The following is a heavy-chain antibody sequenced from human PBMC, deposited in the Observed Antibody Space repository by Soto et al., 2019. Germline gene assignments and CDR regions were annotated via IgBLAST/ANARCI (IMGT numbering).Heavy chain of an antibody. CDR3: ARASTTVTTLDY. Sequence: PSETLSLTCAVYGGSISSGGYSWSWIRQPPGKGLEWIGYIYHSGSTYYNPSLKSRVTISVDRSKNQFSLKLSSVTAADTAVYYCARASTTVTTLDYWGQGTLVTVSS. V-gene: IGHV4-30-2*01. CDR1: GGSISSGGYS. CDR2: IYHSGST. D-gene: IGHD4-17*01. J-gene: IGHJ4*02.